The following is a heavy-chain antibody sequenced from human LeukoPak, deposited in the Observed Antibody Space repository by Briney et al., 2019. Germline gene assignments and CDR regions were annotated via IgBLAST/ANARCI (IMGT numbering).Heavy chain of an antibody. CDR1: GFTFSGNA. J-gene: IGHJ4*02. V-gene: IGHV3-33*01. CDR3: ARGAVAGTSTGRFDY. D-gene: IGHD6-19*01. Sequence: GGSLRLSCAPSGFTFSGNAMHWVRQAPGKGLEWVALIWSDGGNKYYADSVKGRFTISRDNSKNTLYLEMTSLRAEDTAVYYCARGAVAGTSTGRFDYWGQGTLVTVSS. CDR2: IWSDGGNK.